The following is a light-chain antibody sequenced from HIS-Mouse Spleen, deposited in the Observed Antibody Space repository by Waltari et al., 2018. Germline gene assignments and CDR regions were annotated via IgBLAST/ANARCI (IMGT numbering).Light chain of an antibody. J-gene: IGLJ2*01. CDR1: SSAVGGYNY. Sequence: QSALTQPRSVSGSPGQSLPISCTGTSSAVGGYNYVSWYQQHPGKAPRPMIYDVSKRPSGVPDRFSGSKSGNTASLTISGLQAEDEADYYCCSYAGSYFGGGTKLTVL. CDR3: CSYAGSY. CDR2: DVS. V-gene: IGLV2-11*01.